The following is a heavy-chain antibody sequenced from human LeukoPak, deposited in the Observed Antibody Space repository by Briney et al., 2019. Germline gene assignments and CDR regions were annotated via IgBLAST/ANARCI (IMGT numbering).Heavy chain of an antibody. Sequence: GGSLRLSRAASGFTFSSYSMNWVRQAPGKGLEWVSSISSSSSYIYYADSVKGRFTISRDNAKNSLYLQMNSLRAEDTAVYYCARDSTRRGYSYGSNWFDPWGQGTLVTVSS. CDR3: ARDSTRRGYSYGSNWFDP. D-gene: IGHD5-18*01. CDR2: ISSSSSYI. J-gene: IGHJ5*02. V-gene: IGHV3-21*01. CDR1: GFTFSSYS.